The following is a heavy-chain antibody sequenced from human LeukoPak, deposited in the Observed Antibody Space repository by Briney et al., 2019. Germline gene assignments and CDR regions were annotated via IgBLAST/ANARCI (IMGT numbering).Heavy chain of an antibody. V-gene: IGHV3-30*02. CDR2: IRYDGSNK. J-gene: IGHJ5*02. CDR1: GFTFSSYG. CDR3: AKDSEYQLLNNLFDP. Sequence: GGSLRLSCAASGFTFSSYGMHWVRQAPGKGLEWVAFIRYDGSNKYYADSVKGRFTISRDNSKNTLYLQMNSLRAEDTAVYYCAKDSEYQLLNNLFDPWGQGTLVTVSS. D-gene: IGHD2-2*01.